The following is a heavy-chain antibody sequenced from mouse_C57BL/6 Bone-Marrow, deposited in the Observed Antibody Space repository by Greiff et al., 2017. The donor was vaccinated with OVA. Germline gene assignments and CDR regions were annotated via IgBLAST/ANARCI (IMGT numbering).Heavy chain of an antibody. CDR1: GYTFTSYG. V-gene: IGHV1-81*01. CDR2: IYPRSGNT. CDR3: ARRGNWDFDV. J-gene: IGHJ1*03. Sequence: VHLVESGAELARPGASVKLSCKASGYTFTSYGISWVKQRTGQGLEWIGEIYPRSGNTYYNEKFKGKATLTADKSSSTAYMELRSLTSEDSAVYFCARRGNWDFDVWGTGTTVTVSS.